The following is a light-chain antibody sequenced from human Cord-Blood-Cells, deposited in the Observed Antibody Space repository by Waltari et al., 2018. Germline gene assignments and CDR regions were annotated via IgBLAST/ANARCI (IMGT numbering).Light chain of an antibody. J-gene: IGLJ2*01. CDR1: SNNVRNRA. V-gene: IGLV10-54*01. CDR3: SAWDSSLSAQV. CDR2: SNH. Sequence: HAGRPHPPPWPKGLRQTAPPPCTGHSNNVRNRAAACLQQHQRHPPNLLSYSNHNRPSGFSERLSASRSENTATLTITGLQPEDEADYYCSAWDSSLSAQVFGGGTKLTVL.